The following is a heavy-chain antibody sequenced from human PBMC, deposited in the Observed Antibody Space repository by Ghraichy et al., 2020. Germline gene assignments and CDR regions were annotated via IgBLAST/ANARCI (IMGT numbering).Heavy chain of an antibody. V-gene: IGHV4-39*01. CDR1: GGSISGSSYY. CDR2: IYYSGST. J-gene: IGHJ3*02. CDR3: ARRLVADDAFDI. Sequence: SETLSLTCTVSGGSISGSSYYWGWIRQPPGKGLEWIGSIYYSGSTYYNPSLKSRVTISVDTSKNQFSLKLSSVTAADTAVYYCARRLVADDAFDIWGQGTMVTVSS. D-gene: IGHD5-12*01.